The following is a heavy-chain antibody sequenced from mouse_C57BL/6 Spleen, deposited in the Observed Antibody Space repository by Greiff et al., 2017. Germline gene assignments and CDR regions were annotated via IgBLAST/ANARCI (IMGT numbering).Heavy chain of an antibody. V-gene: IGHV1-42*01. D-gene: IGHD4-1*01. J-gene: IGHJ2*01. CDR3: ARRRESLWDVFDY. CDR2: INPSTGGT. Sequence: EVKVVESGPELVKPGASVKISCKASGYSFTGYYMNWVKQSPEKSLEWIGEINPSTGGTTYNQKFKAKATLTVDKSSSTAYMQLKSLTSEDSAVYYCARRRESLWDVFDYWGQGTTLTVSS. CDR1: GYSFTGYY.